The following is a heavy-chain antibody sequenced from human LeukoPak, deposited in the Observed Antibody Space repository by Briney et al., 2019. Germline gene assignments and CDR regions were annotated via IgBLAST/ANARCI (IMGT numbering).Heavy chain of an antibody. V-gene: IGHV3-21*01. D-gene: IGHD6-13*01. CDR1: GFTFSSYS. Sequence: GGSLRLSCAASGFTFSSYSMNWVRQAPGKGLEWVSSTSSSSSYIYYADSVKGRFTLSRDNAKNTVYLEMNSLRSEDTAVYYCARAIGSSWGKVDYWGQGTLVTVSS. J-gene: IGHJ4*02. CDR3: ARAIGSSWGKVDY. CDR2: TSSSSSYI.